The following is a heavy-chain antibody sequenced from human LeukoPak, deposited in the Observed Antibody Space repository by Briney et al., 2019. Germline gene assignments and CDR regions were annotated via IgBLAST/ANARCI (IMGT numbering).Heavy chain of an antibody. CDR2: IYYSGST. Sequence: SETLSLTCTVSGGSISSGGYYWSWIRQHPGKGLEWIGYIYYSGSTYYNPSLKSRVTISVDTSKNQFSLKLSSVTAADTAVYYCARARSYVDDFWSGYYRGGLRYFDYWGQGTLVTVSS. D-gene: IGHD3-3*01. V-gene: IGHV4-31*03. J-gene: IGHJ4*02. CDR3: ARARSYVDDFWSGYYRGGLRYFDY. CDR1: GGSISSGGYY.